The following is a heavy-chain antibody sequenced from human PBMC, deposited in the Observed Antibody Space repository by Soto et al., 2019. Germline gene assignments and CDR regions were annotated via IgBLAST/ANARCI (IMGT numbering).Heavy chain of an antibody. D-gene: IGHD5-18*01. CDR2: ISAYNGNT. Sequence: ASVKVSCKASGYTFTSYGISWGRQAPGQGLEWMGWISAYNGNTNYAQKLQGRVTMTTDTSTSTAYMELRSLRSDDTAVYYCARARGYSYGTMGFDPWGQGTLVTVSS. J-gene: IGHJ5*02. CDR1: GYTFTSYG. V-gene: IGHV1-18*01. CDR3: ARARGYSYGTMGFDP.